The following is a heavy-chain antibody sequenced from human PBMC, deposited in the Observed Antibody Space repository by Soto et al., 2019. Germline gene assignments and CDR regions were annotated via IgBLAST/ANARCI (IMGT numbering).Heavy chain of an antibody. CDR3: ARDPGWLQEIDY. J-gene: IGHJ4*02. V-gene: IGHV1-46*03. D-gene: IGHD5-12*01. CDR1: GYTFTKYY. CDR2: INPSGGST. Sequence: GASMKVSFKASGYTFTKYYIHLVRQAPGQGLEWMGIINPSGGSTSYAQKFQGRVTMTRDTSTTTVYMELSSLRSEDTAMYYCARDPGWLQEIDYWGQGTLVTVSS.